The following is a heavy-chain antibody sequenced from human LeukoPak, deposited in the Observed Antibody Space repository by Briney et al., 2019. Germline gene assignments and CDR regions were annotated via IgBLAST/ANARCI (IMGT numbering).Heavy chain of an antibody. V-gene: IGHV4-30-4*01. Sequence: SETLSLTCTVSSGSIGSGDYFWSWIRQPPGKGLEWIAYMYYSGSTYYNPSLKSRVTMSADTSKNQLSLKLSSVTAADTAVYYCARPYYYDSRIDPLGQGILVTVSS. J-gene: IGHJ5*02. CDR1: SGSIGSGDYF. D-gene: IGHD3-22*01. CDR2: MYYSGST. CDR3: ARPYYYDSRIDP.